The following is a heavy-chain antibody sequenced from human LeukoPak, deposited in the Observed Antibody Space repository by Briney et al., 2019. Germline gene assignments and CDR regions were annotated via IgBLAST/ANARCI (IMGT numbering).Heavy chain of an antibody. CDR2: IYYSGST. CDR1: GSSISSSSYY. J-gene: IGHJ6*03. Sequence: SETLSLTCTVSGSSISSSSYYWGWIRQPPGKGLEWIGSIYYSGSTYYNPSLKSRVTISVDTSKNQFSLKLSSVTAADTAVYYCARQAANYGDYVGDDYYYMDVWGKGTTVTVSS. V-gene: IGHV4-39*01. D-gene: IGHD4-17*01. CDR3: ARQAANYGDYVGDDYYYMDV.